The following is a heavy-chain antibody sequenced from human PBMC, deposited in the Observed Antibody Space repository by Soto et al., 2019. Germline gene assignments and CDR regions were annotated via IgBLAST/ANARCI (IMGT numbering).Heavy chain of an antibody. CDR2: INAGNGNT. CDR3: SSDTTPSSV. D-gene: IGHD1-1*01. J-gene: IGHJ6*02. CDR1: GYTFTSYA. Sequence: QVQLVQSGAEVKKPGASVKVSCKASGYTFTSYAMHWVRQAPGQRLEWMGWINAGNGNTKYPQKFQGTVTITRDTPQTTASMELRALSSQHTAMYSSSSDTTPSSVWAHGHTVTLSS. V-gene: IGHV1-3*01.